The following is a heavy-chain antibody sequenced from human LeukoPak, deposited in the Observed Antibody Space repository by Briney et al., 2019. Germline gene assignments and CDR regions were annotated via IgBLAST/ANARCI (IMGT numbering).Heavy chain of an antibody. CDR1: GGSISSSSYY. CDR3: ARHLVAAFDY. V-gene: IGHV4-39*01. CDR2: IYYSGST. D-gene: IGHD2-15*01. Sequence: SETLSLTCTVSGGSISSSSYYWGWIRQPPGKGLEWIGSIYYSGSTYSNPTVNSRVTISVDTSKSQFYLKVSSVTAADTAVYYCARHLVAAFDYWGQGTLVTVSS. J-gene: IGHJ4*02.